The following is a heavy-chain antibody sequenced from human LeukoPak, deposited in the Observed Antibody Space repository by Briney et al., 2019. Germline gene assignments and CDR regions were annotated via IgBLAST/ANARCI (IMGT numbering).Heavy chain of an antibody. Sequence: ASVKVSCKASGYTFTSYYMNWVRQAPGQGLEWMGWINPNSGGTNYAQKFQGRVTMTRDTSISTAYMELSRLRSDDTAVYYCAREGRGPRGNWFDPWGQGTLVTVSS. CDR2: INPNSGGT. CDR1: GYTFTSYY. D-gene: IGHD5-12*01. V-gene: IGHV1-2*02. J-gene: IGHJ5*02. CDR3: AREGRGPRGNWFDP.